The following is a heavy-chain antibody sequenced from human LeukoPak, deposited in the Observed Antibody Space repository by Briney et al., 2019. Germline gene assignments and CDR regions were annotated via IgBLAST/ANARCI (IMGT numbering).Heavy chain of an antibody. J-gene: IGHJ3*02. CDR2: IYSGGST. V-gene: IGHV3-53*01. CDR1: GFTVSSNY. D-gene: IGHD6-13*01. Sequence: PGGSLRLSCAASGFTVSSNYMSWVRQAPGKGLEWVSVIYSGGSTYYADSVKGRFTISRDNSKNTLYLQMNSLRAEDTAVYYCARVGILAAAGHAFDIWGQGTMVTVSS. CDR3: ARVGILAAAGHAFDI.